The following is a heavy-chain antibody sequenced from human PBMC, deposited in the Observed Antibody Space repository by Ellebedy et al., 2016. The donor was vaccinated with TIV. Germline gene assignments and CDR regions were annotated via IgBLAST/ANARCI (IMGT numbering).Heavy chain of an antibody. J-gene: IGHJ3*01. V-gene: IGHV2-5*01. CDR2: IYWNDDK. Sequence: SGPTLVKPTQTLTLTCTFSGFSLSTSGVGVGWIRQPPGKALEWLALIYWNDDKRYSPSLKSRLTITKDTPKNQVVLTMTIMDPVDTATYYCARRCTVTSGLVWGQGTMVTVSS. D-gene: IGHD4-17*01. CDR1: GFSLSTSGVG. CDR3: ARRCTVTSGLV.